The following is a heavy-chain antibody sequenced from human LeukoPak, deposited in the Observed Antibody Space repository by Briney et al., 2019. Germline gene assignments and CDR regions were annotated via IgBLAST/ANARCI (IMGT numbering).Heavy chain of an antibody. D-gene: IGHD3-3*01. Sequence: GASVKVSCKASGGTFSSYAISWVRQAPGQGLEWMGGIIPIFGTANYAQKFQGRVTITADESTSTAYMELSSLRSEDTAVYYCARDLYDFGVVISLDPWGQGTRVTVSS. V-gene: IGHV1-69*13. CDR3: ARDLYDFGVVISLDP. CDR1: GGTFSSYA. CDR2: IIPIFGTA. J-gene: IGHJ5*02.